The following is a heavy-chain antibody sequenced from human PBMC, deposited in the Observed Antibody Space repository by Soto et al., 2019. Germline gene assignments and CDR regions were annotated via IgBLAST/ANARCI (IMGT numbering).Heavy chain of an antibody. CDR1: GGTFSSYA. Sequence: QVQLVQSGAEVKKPGSSVKVSCKASGGTFSSYAISWVRQAPGQGLEWMGGIIPIFGTANYAQKFQGRVTITADESTSTDYMELSSLRSEDTAVYYCARVKKAYCGGDCPSDYWGQGTLVTVSS. CDR3: ARVKKAYCGGDCPSDY. CDR2: IIPIFGTA. V-gene: IGHV1-69*12. J-gene: IGHJ4*02. D-gene: IGHD2-21*02.